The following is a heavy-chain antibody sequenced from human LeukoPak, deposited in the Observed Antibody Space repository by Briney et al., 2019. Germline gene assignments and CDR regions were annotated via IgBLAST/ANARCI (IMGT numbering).Heavy chain of an antibody. J-gene: IGHJ4*02. V-gene: IGHV3-23*01. CDR1: GFTFSSYA. CDR2: ISGSGGST. D-gene: IGHD6-13*01. CDR3: AKDFGGSSRVFKVFKGFDY. Sequence: GGSLRLSCAASGFTFSSYAMSWVRQAPGKGLEWVSAISGSGGSTYYADSVKGRFTISRDNSKNTLYLQMNSLRAEDTAVYYCAKDFGGSSRVFKVFKGFDYWGQGTLVTVSS.